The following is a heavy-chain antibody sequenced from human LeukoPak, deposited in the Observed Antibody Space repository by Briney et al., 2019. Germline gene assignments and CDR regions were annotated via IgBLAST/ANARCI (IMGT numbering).Heavy chain of an antibody. Sequence: PAETLSLTCTVSGGSISSQHRSWIRKPPGKGLEWIGYLYNRGSTNYNPSLKSRATISVDTSKNQFSLKLSSVTAADTAVYYCARGPVELASQGEDAFDIWGQGTMVTVSS. V-gene: IGHV4-59*11. CDR1: GGSISSQH. D-gene: IGHD5-24*01. CDR2: LYNRGST. CDR3: ARGPVELASQGEDAFDI. J-gene: IGHJ3*02.